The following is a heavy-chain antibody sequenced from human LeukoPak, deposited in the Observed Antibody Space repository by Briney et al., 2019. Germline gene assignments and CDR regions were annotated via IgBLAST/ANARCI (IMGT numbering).Heavy chain of an antibody. CDR3: ARGSSSSWSHFDH. D-gene: IGHD6-13*01. CDR1: GYTFTGYY. Sequence: GASVKVSCKASGYTFTGYYMHWVRQAPGQGLEWMGRINPNSGGTNYAQKFQGRVTMTRDTSISTAYMELSRLRSDDTAVYYCARGSSSSWSHFDHWGQGTLVTVSS. V-gene: IGHV1-2*06. J-gene: IGHJ4*02. CDR2: INPNSGGT.